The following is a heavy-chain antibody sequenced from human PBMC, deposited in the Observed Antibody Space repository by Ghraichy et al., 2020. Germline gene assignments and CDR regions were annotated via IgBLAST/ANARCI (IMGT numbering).Heavy chain of an antibody. Sequence: GGSLRLSCAASGFTFSSYEMNWVRQAPGKGLEWVSYISSSGSTIYYADSVKGRFTISRDNAKNSLYLQMNSLRAEDTAVYYCASDSSGYAQNDAFDIWGQGTMVTVSS. CDR2: ISSSGSTI. CDR1: GFTFSSYE. V-gene: IGHV3-48*03. D-gene: IGHD3-22*01. J-gene: IGHJ3*02. CDR3: ASDSSGYAQNDAFDI.